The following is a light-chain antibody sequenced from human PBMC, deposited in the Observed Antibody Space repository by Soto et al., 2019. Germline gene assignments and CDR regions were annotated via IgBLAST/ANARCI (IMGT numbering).Light chain of an antibody. CDR2: DVT. J-gene: IGLJ1*01. CDR3: SSYTKSSSLYV. V-gene: IGLV2-14*03. Sequence: QSALTQPASVSASPGQSITISCTGTNSDVGDYNYVSWYQQHPGKAPKLMIFDVTNRPSGVSNRFSASKSANTASLTISGLQAEDEDDYYCSSYTKSSSLYVFGSGTKLTVL. CDR1: NSDVGDYNY.